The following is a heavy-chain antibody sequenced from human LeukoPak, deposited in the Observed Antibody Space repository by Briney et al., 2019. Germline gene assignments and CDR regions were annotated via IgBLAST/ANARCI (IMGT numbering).Heavy chain of an antibody. D-gene: IGHD1-14*01. CDR2: VNHGGST. CDR3: ARIGMDYYFYMDV. J-gene: IGHJ6*03. CDR1: GGSFSDYS. Sequence: SDTLSLTCAVDGGSFSDYSWSWIRQPPGKGPEWIGDVNHGGSTNYNPSLKSRITISVDTSKNQFSLRPSSVTAADTGVYYCARIGMDYYFYMDVWGKGTTVSVSS. V-gene: IGHV4-34*01.